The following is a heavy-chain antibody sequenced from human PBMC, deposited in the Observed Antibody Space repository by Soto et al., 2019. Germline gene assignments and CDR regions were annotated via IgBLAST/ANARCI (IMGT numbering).Heavy chain of an antibody. J-gene: IGHJ5*02. CDR2: IYYSGTT. V-gene: IGHV4-61*01. Sequence: SETLSLTCTVSGGAVRSGSSYWGWLRQPPGKALEWIGYIYYSGTTNYNPSLKSRVTMSVDTSKNQFSLKLNSVTAADTAVYFCARDNLPASWFDPWGQGILVTVSS. CDR1: GGAVRSGSSY. CDR3: ARDNLPASWFDP.